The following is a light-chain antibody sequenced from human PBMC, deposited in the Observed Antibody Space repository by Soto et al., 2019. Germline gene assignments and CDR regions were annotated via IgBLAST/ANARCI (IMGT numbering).Light chain of an antibody. V-gene: IGKV4-1*01. Sequence: DIVMTQSPDSLAVSLGERATINCKSSQSVLYSSNNKYYLACYQQKPGQPPKLLIYWASTRESGVPDRFSGSGSGTDFTLTISSLQAEDVAVYYCQQYYSTPRTFGGGTKVEIK. CDR1: QSVLYSSNNKYY. CDR2: WAS. CDR3: QQYYSTPRT. J-gene: IGKJ4*01.